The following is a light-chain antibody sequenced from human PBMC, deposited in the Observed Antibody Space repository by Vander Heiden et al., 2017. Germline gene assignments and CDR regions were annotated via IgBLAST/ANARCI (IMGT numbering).Light chain of an antibody. CDR1: QRVTLGY. V-gene: IGKV3-20*01. J-gene: IGKJ2*01. CDR2: GAS. CDR3: QQYGSSPYT. Sequence: VLTQSPGTLSLSPGERATLSCRASQRVTLGYLLIQGASSRATGIPDRFSGGGSWTDFTLTISRLEPEDFAVYYCQQYGSSPYTFGQGTKLEIK.